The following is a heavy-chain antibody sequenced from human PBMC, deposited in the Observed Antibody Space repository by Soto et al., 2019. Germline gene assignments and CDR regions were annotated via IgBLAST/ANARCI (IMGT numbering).Heavy chain of an antibody. CDR2: AYYRSRWQY. CDR3: ARDPPDFNSGFDS. J-gene: IGHJ4*02. CDR1: GDSVSNNGAT. D-gene: IGHD1-26*01. V-gene: IGHV6-1*01. Sequence: SQPLSLTCAICGDSVSNNGATWNWIRQSPSRGLEWLGRAYYRSRWQYDYATSVRGRITINPDTSKNQFSLQLTSVTPEDTAVYYCARDPPDFNSGFDSWGQGSLVNV.